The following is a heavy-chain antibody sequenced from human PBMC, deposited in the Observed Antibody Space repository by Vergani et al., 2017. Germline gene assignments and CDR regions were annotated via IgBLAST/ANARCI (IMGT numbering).Heavy chain of an antibody. CDR3: ARDFIEVGVVAFDS. J-gene: IGHJ4*02. D-gene: IGHD2-21*01. V-gene: IGHV4-59*01. Sequence: QVQLHQSGPGLVKPSETMSLTCTVSGGSIGHYIWNWFRQSPGRRLEWIGHVYVGGKTNYNPSLKSRAIISVDTSKNQFSLKVTSVTAADTAIYYCARDFIEVGVVAFDSWGQGRLVTVSS. CDR1: GGSIGHYI. CDR2: VYVGGKT.